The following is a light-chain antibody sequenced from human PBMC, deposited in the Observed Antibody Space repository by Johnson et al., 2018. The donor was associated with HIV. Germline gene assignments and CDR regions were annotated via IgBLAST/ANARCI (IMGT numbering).Light chain of an antibody. CDR3: GTWDSSLSAYV. Sequence: QSVLTQPPSVSAAPGQKVTISCSGSSSNIGNNYVSWYQQLPGTAPKLLIYENNKRPSGIPYRFSGSKSGTSATLGITGLQTGDAADYYCGTWDSSLSAYVFAIGTKVIAL. J-gene: IGLJ1*01. CDR1: SSNIGNNY. CDR2: ENN. V-gene: IGLV1-51*02.